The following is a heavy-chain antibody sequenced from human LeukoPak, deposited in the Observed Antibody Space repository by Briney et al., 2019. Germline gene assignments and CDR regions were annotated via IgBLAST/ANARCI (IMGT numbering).Heavy chain of an antibody. CDR3: ARLVGGARSGMNWFDP. CDR1: GYSISSGYY. V-gene: IGHV4-38-2*01. Sequence: SETLSLTRAVSGYSISSGYYWGWIRQPPGKGLEWIGSIYHSGSTYYNPSLKSRVTISVDTSKNQFSLKLSSVTAADTAVYYCARLVGGARSGMNWFDPWGQGTLVTVSS. J-gene: IGHJ5*02. D-gene: IGHD1-26*01. CDR2: IYHSGST.